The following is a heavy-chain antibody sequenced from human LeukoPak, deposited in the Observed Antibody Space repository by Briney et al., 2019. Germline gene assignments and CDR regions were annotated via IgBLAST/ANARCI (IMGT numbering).Heavy chain of an antibody. CDR1: GGTFISYA. J-gene: IGHJ3*02. Sequence: SVKVSCKASGGTFISYAISWVRQAPGQGLEWMGRIIPILGIANYAQKFQGRVTITADKSTSTAYMELSSLRSEDTAVYYCARRSAGTGYYDSSGYPHDAFDIWGQGTMVTVSS. D-gene: IGHD3-22*01. CDR3: ARRSAGTGYYDSSGYPHDAFDI. CDR2: IIPILGIA. V-gene: IGHV1-69*04.